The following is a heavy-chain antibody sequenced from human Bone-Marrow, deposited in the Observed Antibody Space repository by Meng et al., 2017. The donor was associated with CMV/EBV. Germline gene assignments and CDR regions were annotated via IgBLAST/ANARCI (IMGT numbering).Heavy chain of an antibody. CDR2: IYNSGNS. Sequence: SETLSLTCTVSGGSISSSGFYWGWIRQPPGEGLEWIGVIYNSGNSYYNPSLRSRVTISIDTSKNQFSLKLSSVTAADTAVYYCVAYCSSTSCYKGAFDIWGQGTMVTVSS. J-gene: IGHJ3*02. CDR3: VAYCSSTSCYKGAFDI. V-gene: IGHV4-39*07. D-gene: IGHD2-2*02. CDR1: GGSISSSGFY.